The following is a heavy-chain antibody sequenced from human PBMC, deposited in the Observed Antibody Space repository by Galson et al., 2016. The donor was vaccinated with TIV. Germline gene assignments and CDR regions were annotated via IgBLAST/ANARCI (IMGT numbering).Heavy chain of an antibody. J-gene: IGHJ3*02. V-gene: IGHV1-69*05. CDR2: IIPISGTP. D-gene: IGHD3-22*01. CDR1: GGTSSAFA. CDR3: ARRPNFSHSSGYRTAFDI. Sequence: SVKVSCKASGGTSSAFAISWVRQAPGEGLEWMGGIIPISGTPNYAQKFQGRVTMTTDESTSTAFMELSSLTSDDTAVYYCARRPNFSHSSGYRTAFDIWGQGTMVTVPS.